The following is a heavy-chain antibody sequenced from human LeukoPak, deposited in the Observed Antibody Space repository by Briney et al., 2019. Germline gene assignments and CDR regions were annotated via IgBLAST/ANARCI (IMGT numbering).Heavy chain of an antibody. J-gene: IGHJ4*02. CDR1: GGSISSSSYY. CDR3: ARERWLQFPLDY. CDR2: IYYSGST. Sequence: SETLSLTCTVSGGSISSSSYYWGWIRQPPGKELEWIGSIYYSGSTYYNPSLKSRVTISVDTSKNQFSLKLSSVTAADTAVYYCARERWLQFPLDYWGQGTLVTVSS. V-gene: IGHV4-39*01. D-gene: IGHD5-24*01.